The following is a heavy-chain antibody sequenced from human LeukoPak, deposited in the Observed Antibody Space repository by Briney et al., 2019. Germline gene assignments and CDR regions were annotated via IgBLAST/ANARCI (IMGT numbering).Heavy chain of an antibody. V-gene: IGHV3-23*01. CDR3: AKVPTAMGNYYFDY. D-gene: IGHD5-18*01. J-gene: IGHJ4*02. CDR1: GFTFSSYA. Sequence: GGSLRLSCAASGFTFSSYAMSWVRHAPGKGLEWVSAISGSGGSTYYADSVKGRFTISRDNSKNTLYLQMNSLRAEDTAVYYCAKVPTAMGNYYFDYWGQGTLVTVSS. CDR2: ISGSGGST.